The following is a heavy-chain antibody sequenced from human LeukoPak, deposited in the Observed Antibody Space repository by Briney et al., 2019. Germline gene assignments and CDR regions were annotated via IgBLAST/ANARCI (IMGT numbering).Heavy chain of an antibody. CDR3: ARERYYDFWSGYQPATYYYYYMDV. Sequence: ASETLSLTCTVSGGSISSYYWSWIRQPAGKGLEWIGCIYTSGSTNYNPSLKSRVTMSVDTSKNQFSLKLSSVTAADTAVYYCARERYYDFWSGYQPATYYYYYMDVWGKGTTVTVSS. CDR1: GGSISSYY. J-gene: IGHJ6*03. CDR2: IYTSGST. V-gene: IGHV4-4*07. D-gene: IGHD3-3*01.